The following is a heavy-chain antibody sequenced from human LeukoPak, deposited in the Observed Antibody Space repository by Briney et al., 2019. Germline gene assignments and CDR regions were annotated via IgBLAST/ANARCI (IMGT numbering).Heavy chain of an antibody. CDR1: GYTFTSYG. CDR3: ARGLRYCSGGSCYYWFDP. CDR2: ISAYNGNT. Sequence: ASVKVSCKASGYTFTSYGISWVRQAPGQGLEWMGWISAYNGNTNYAQKLQGRVTMTTDTSTSTAYMELSSLRSEDTAVYYCARGLRYCSGGSCYYWFDPWGQGTLVTVSS. J-gene: IGHJ5*02. D-gene: IGHD2-15*01. V-gene: IGHV1-18*01.